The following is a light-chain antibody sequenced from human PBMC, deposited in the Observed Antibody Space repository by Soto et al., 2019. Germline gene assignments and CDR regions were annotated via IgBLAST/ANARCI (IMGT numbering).Light chain of an antibody. V-gene: IGKV1-39*01. Sequence: DIRMTQSTSSVSASVEDSGIITSRRRHSTSNHLNWYQQKPGKASRLLIFAASSLQSGVPSRFSGSRSGPDFTLTISSLQPEDFATYYCQQSYSSPPKFGQGTKVDIK. CDR2: AAS. J-gene: IGKJ1*01. CDR3: QQSYSSPPK. CDR1: HSTSNH.